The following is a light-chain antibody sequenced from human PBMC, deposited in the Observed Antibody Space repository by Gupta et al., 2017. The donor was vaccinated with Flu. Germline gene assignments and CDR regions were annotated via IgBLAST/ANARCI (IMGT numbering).Light chain of an antibody. CDR2: GNN. Sequence: QSVLTQPPSASGTPGQRVTISCSGSSSNIGGNYVSWYQQLPGTAPKLLIYGNNQRPSGVPDRFSGSKSGTSASLAISGLRSEDEADYFCAAWDDSLSGPIFGGGTTLTGL. J-gene: IGLJ2*01. CDR1: SSNIGGNY. CDR3: AAWDDSLSGPI. V-gene: IGLV1-47*01.